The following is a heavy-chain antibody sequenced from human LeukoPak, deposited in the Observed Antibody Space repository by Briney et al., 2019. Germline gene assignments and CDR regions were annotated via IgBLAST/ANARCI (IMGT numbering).Heavy chain of an antibody. CDR2: IYHSGST. J-gene: IGHJ4*02. V-gene: IGHV4-4*02. CDR3: ARTQFYGDFTFDY. D-gene: IGHD4-17*01. Sequence: PSGTLSLTCAVSGGSISSSNWWSWVRQPPGKGLEWIGEIYHSGSTNYNPSLKSRVTISVDKSKNQFSLKLSSVTAADTAVYYCARTQFYGDFTFDYWGQGTLVTVSS. CDR1: GGSISSSNW.